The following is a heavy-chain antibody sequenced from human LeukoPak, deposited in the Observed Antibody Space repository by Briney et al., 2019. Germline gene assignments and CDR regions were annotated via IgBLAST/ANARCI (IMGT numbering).Heavy chain of an antibody. V-gene: IGHV4-39*01. CDR2: IYYSGST. Sequence: SETLFLTCTVSGGSISSSSYYWGWIRQPPGKGLEWIGSIYYSGSTYYNPSLKSRVTISVDTSKNQFSLKLSSVTAADTAVYYCARQDCSSTSCYTWGSYFNYWGQGTLVTVSS. CDR3: ARQDCSSTSCYTWGSYFNY. D-gene: IGHD2-2*02. J-gene: IGHJ4*02. CDR1: GGSISSSSYY.